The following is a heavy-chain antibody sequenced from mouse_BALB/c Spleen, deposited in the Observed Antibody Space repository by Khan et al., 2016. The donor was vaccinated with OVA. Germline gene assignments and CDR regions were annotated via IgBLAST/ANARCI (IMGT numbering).Heavy chain of an antibody. Sequence: EVELVESGGDLVKPGGSLKLSCAASGFTFSTYGMSWVRQTPDMRLEWVATISSGGHYTYYPDSVKGRFTISRDNAKNTLYLQMSSLKSEETAIYYCERLAYYYNSEGFAYWGQGTLVTVSA. CDR1: GFTFSTYG. J-gene: IGHJ3*01. D-gene: IGHD1-1*02. CDR2: ISSGGHYT. CDR3: ERLAYYYNSEGFAY. V-gene: IGHV5-6*01.